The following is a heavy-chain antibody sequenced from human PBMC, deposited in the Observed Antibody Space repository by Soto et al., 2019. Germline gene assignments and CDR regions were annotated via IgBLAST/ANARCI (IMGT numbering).Heavy chain of an antibody. Sequence: GGSLRLSCAASGFAFGTYGMSWVRLAPGKGLEWVSAISGTGGFPYYADSVKGRFTISGDNTRGTLYLHMNSLPDEDTAIDYCAKDSVPGPGPYNGAYYSPLDSWGPGTSVTVSS. CDR3: AKDSVPGPGPYNGAYYSPLDS. D-gene: IGHD1-26*01. CDR1: GFAFGTYG. CDR2: ISGTGGFP. J-gene: IGHJ4*02. V-gene: IGHV3-23*01.